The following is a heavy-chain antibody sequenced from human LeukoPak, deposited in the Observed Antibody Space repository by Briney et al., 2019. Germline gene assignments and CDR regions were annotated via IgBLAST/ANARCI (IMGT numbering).Heavy chain of an antibody. Sequence: ASVKVSCKASGGTFSSYAISWVRQAPGQGLDWMGGIIPIFGTANYAQKFQGRVTITTDESTSTAYMELSSLRSEDTAVYYCATRGYYDSSGYYSYYYYYMDVWGKGTTVTVSS. CDR3: ATRGYYDSSGYYSYYYYYMDV. D-gene: IGHD3-22*01. J-gene: IGHJ6*03. CDR2: IIPIFGTA. V-gene: IGHV1-69*05. CDR1: GGTFSSYA.